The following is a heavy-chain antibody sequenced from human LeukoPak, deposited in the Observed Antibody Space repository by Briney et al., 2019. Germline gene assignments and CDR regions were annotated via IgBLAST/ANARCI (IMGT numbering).Heavy chain of an antibody. CDR3: ASFPRTTGPTSDAFDI. V-gene: IGHV4-39*07. J-gene: IGHJ3*02. CDR2: IYYSGST. D-gene: IGHD1-1*01. CDR1: GGSISGSSYY. Sequence: SETLSLNCTVSGGSISGSSYYWGWIRQPPGKGLEWIGSIYYSGSTYYNPSLKSRVTISVDRSKNQFSLKLSSVTAADTAVYYCASFPRTTGPTSDAFDIWGQGTMVTVSS.